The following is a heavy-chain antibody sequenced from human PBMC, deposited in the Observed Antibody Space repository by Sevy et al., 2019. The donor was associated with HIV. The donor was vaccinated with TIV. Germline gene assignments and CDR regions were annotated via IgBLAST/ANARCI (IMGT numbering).Heavy chain of an antibody. CDR3: ARDLEEWGPRYLGY. CDR1: GFTFSSLG. J-gene: IGHJ4*02. D-gene: IGHD1-26*01. Sequence: GGSLRRSCAASGFTFSSLGMHWARQAPGGGLEWLAIICYDGKNAYYADSVKGRFTISRDNSKNTLFLQMNSLRVEDTAVYYCARDLEEWGPRYLGYWGQGTLVTVSS. CDR2: ICYDGKNA. V-gene: IGHV3-33*01.